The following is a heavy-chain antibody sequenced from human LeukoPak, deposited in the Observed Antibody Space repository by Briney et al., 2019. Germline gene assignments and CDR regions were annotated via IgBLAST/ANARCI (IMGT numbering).Heavy chain of an antibody. CDR2: INPNSGGT. V-gene: IGHV1-2*02. J-gene: IGHJ4*02. D-gene: IGHD3-22*01. CDR3: ARGNPGYYDSSGYPRDY. CDR1: GYTFTGYY. Sequence: GASVKVSCKASGYTFTGYYMHWVRPAPGQGLEWMGWINPNSGGTNYAQKFQGRVTMTRDTSISTAYMELSRLRSDDTAVYYCARGNPGYYDSSGYPRDYWGQGTLVTVSS.